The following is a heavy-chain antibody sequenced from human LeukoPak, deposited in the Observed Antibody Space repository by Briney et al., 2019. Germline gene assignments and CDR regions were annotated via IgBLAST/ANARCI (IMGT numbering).Heavy chain of an antibody. Sequence: PGRSLRLSCAASGFTFSNYGIHWVRQAPGKGLEWVAVIWYDGTNRYYADSVKGRFTISRDNSKDTLYLQMNSLRAEDTAVYYCARDPPGMGAFDIWGQGTMVTVSS. D-gene: IGHD1-26*01. CDR2: IWYDGTNR. CDR1: GFTFSNYG. V-gene: IGHV3-33*01. J-gene: IGHJ3*02. CDR3: ARDPPGMGAFDI.